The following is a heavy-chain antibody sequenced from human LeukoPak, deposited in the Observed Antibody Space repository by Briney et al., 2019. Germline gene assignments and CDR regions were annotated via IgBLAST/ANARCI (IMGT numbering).Heavy chain of an antibody. CDR2: IRYDGSDK. CDR3: ARRLSLRFDAFAV. J-gene: IGHJ3*01. Sequence: PGGSLRLSCVASGFTFSSYGMHWVRQAPGKGLEWVAFIRYDGSDKYYADSVKGRFTISRDNSKNTLYLQMNSLRAGDTALYYCARRLSLRFDAFAVWGPGTVVTVSS. CDR1: GFTFSSYG. V-gene: IGHV3-30*02. D-gene: IGHD3-3*01.